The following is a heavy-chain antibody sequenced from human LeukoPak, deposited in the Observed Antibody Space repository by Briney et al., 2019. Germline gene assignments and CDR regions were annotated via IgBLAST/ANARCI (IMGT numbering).Heavy chain of an antibody. CDR1: GFTFSSHS. Sequence: PGGSLRLSCAASGFTFSSHSMNWVRQAPGKGLEWVSYISSSSSTIYYADSVKGRFTISRDNAKNSLYLQMNSLRAEDTAVYYCAREMGVPPIYYYGMDVWGQGTTVTVSS. D-gene: IGHD2-8*01. V-gene: IGHV3-48*01. J-gene: IGHJ6*02. CDR2: ISSSSSTI. CDR3: AREMGVPPIYYYGMDV.